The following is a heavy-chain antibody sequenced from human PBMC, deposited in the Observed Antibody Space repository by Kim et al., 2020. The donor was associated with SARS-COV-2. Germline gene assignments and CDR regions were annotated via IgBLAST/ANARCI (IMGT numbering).Heavy chain of an antibody. J-gene: IGHJ3*02. V-gene: IGHV1-69*01. D-gene: IGHD3-10*01. CDR3: AREYSGGSGRHWDDAFDI. Sequence: QGRVTITADESTSTAYMELSSLRSEDTAVYYCAREYSGGSGRHWDDAFDIWGQGTMVTVSS.